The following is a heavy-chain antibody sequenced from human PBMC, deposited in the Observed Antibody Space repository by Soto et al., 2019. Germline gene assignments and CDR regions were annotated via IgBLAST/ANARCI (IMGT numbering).Heavy chain of an antibody. V-gene: IGHV3-53*01. D-gene: IGHD3-22*01. CDR3: TRGTVHYTDTTGYFLYDY. CDR1: GFTVNDNY. Sequence: EVQLVEAGGALIQPGGSLRLSCAVSGFTVNDNYLNWVRLAPGKGLEWVSVIYTSGITYYADSVKGRFTISRDNSKNTVYLQMDSLRDEDTAVYYCTRGTVHYTDTTGYFLYDYWGQGTLVSVSS. CDR2: IYTSGIT. J-gene: IGHJ4*02.